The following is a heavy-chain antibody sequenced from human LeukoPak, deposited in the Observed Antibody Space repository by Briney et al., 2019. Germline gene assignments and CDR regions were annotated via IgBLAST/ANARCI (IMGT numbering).Heavy chain of an antibody. CDR1: GFTVSSNY. V-gene: IGHV3-53*05. CDR2: LYSVGTT. Sequence: GGSLRLSCAASGFTVSSNYMSWVRQAPGKGLEWVSILYSVGTTYYTDSVKGRFTISRDNSKNTLYLQMNSLRAEDTAVYYCARGIGSSWYVGKTPYYYYMDVWGKGTTVTVSS. D-gene: IGHD6-13*01. J-gene: IGHJ6*03. CDR3: ARGIGSSWYVGKTPYYYYMDV.